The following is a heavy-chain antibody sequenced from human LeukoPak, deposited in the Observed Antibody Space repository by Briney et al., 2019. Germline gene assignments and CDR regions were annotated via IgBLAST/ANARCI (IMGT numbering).Heavy chain of an antibody. Sequence: PGGSLRLSCAASGFTVSSNYMSWVRQAPGKGLEWVSVIYSGGSTYYADSVKGRFTISRDNSKNTLYLHMNSLRAEDTAVYYCAHLGYYDSSGYSPGDYWGQGTLVTVSS. D-gene: IGHD3-22*01. CDR3: AHLGYYDSSGYSPGDY. J-gene: IGHJ4*02. CDR1: GFTVSSNY. V-gene: IGHV3-53*01. CDR2: IYSGGST.